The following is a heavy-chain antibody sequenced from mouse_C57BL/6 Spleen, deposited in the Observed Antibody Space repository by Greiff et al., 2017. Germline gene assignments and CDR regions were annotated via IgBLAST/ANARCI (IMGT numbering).Heavy chain of an antibody. V-gene: IGHV1-52*01. J-gene: IGHJ2*01. CDR2: IDPSDSET. D-gene: IGHD2-5*01. Sequence: VQLQQPGAELVRPGSSVKLSCKASGYTFTSYWMHWVKQRPIQGLEWIGNIDPSDSETHYNQKFKDKATLTVDKSSSTAYMQLSSLTSEDSAVYYCARRENSKGYFDYWGQGTTLTVSS. CDR1: GYTFTSYW. CDR3: ARRENSKGYFDY.